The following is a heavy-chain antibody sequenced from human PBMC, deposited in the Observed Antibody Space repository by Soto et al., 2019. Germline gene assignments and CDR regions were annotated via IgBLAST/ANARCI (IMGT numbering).Heavy chain of an antibody. CDR2: INPYNGNT. CDR3: ARGCIAVTTHMCY. J-gene: IGHJ4*02. D-gene: IGHD4-17*01. Sequence: ASVKVSCKASGYTFNTYGITWVRQAPGQGLEWMGWINPYNGNTKFAQKLQDRVTMTTATSTSTAYMELASLRSDDTAVYYCARGCIAVTTHMCYWGQGTLVTVSS. CDR1: GYTFNTYG. V-gene: IGHV1-18*01.